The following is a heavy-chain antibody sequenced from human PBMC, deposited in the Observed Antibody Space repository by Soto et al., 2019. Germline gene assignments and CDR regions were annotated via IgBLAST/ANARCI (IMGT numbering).Heavy chain of an antibody. CDR2: IWYDGSNK. CDR1: GFTFSSDG. V-gene: IGHV3-33*01. Sequence: EWSLRLSCSASGFTFSSDGMHWVRQAPGKGLEWVAVIWYDGSNKYYADSVKGRFTISRDNSKNTLYLQMNSLRAEDTAVYYCASQEYDFCRGHQGSYDYYGMDVCGKGTNVTVSS. D-gene: IGHD3-3*01. CDR3: ASQEYDFCRGHQGSYDYYGMDV. J-gene: IGHJ6*04.